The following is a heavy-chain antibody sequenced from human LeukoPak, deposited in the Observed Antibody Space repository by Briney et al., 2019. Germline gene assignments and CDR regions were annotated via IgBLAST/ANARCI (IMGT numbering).Heavy chain of an antibody. D-gene: IGHD2-2*01. CDR1: GYTFTSYY. CDR3: ARALGYCSNTSCLYDAFDI. J-gene: IGHJ3*02. V-gene: IGHV1-46*01. CDR2: INPSGGST. Sequence: ASVKVSCKASGYTFTSYYMHWVRQAPGQGLEWMGIINPSGGSTSYAQKFQGRVTMTRDTSTSTVYMELSSLRSEDTAVYYCARALGYCSNTSCLYDAFDIWGQGTMVTVSS.